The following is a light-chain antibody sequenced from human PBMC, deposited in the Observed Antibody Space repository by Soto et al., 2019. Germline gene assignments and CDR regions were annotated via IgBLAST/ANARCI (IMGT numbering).Light chain of an antibody. J-gene: IGKJ1*01. CDR1: QSVSSN. CDR2: GAS. CDR3: QQYGSPPRT. Sequence: VMTQSPATLSVSPGERATLSCRASQSVSSNLAWYQQKPGQAPRLLIYGASSRATGIPDRFSGSGSGTDFTLTISRLEPEDFAVYYCQQYGSPPRTFGQGTKVDIK. V-gene: IGKV3-20*01.